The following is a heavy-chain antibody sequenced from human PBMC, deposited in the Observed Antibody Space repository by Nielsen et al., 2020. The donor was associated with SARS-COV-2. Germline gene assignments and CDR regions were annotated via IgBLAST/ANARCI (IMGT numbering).Heavy chain of an antibody. V-gene: IGHV4-30-4*01. D-gene: IGHD3-10*01. CDR1: GASVSSGDYY. J-gene: IGHJ4*02. CDR2: IYYSGYS. CDR3: AARGYYSSGSALGY. Sequence: SETLSLTCTVSGASVSSGDYYWSWVRQPPGKGLEWIGFIYYSGYSRYNPSLKSRPTILQDTSTNQFSLRLRSVTAGDTASYYCAARGYYSSGSALGYWGQGILVTVSS.